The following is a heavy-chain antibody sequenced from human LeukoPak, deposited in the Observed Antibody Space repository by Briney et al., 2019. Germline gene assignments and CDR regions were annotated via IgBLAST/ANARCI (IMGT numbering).Heavy chain of an antibody. V-gene: IGHV4-59*01. J-gene: IGHJ6*03. CDR2: IYYSGST. D-gene: IGHD3-10*01. CDR1: GGSISSYY. CDR3: ARGGSNYYYYMDV. Sequence: SETLSLTCIVSGGSISSYYWSWIRQPPGKGLEWIGYIYYSGSTNYNPSLKSRVTISVDTSKNQFSLKLSSVTAADTAVYYCARGGSNYYYYMDVWGKGTTVTISS.